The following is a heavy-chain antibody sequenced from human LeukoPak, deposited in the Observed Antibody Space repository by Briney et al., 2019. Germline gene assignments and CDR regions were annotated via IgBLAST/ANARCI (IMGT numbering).Heavy chain of an antibody. CDR2: IKQDGSEK. V-gene: IGHV3-7*01. J-gene: IGHJ3*02. CDR1: GFIFNNYW. CDR3: ARVNPLLAPGALDI. Sequence: RGSLRLSCAASGFIFNNYWMTWVRQAPGKGLAWVANIKQDGSEKYYVDSVKGRFTISRDNVKNLLSLQMSSLRGEDTAVYYCARVNPLLAPGALDIWGQGTMVAVSS.